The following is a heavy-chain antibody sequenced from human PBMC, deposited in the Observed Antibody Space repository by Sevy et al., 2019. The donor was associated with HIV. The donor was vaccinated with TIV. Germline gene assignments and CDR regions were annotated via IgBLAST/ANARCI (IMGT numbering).Heavy chain of an antibody. CDR1: GYTLNDYG. V-gene: IGHV1-18*01. CDR3: ARVDPYYEFGDV. D-gene: IGHD3-3*01. CDR2: VTTYKDST. J-gene: IGHJ6*02. Sequence: ASVKVSCKASGYTLNDYGISWVRQAPGQELAWIGWVTTYKDSTNYAQNFQGRVTLTTDTSTNTAYMELRSLRSDDTAVYYCARVDPYYEFGDVWGQGTTVIVSS.